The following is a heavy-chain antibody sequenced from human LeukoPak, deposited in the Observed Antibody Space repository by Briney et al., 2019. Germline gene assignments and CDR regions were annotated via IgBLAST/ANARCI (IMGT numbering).Heavy chain of an antibody. J-gene: IGHJ1*01. CDR3: ARAGSDIVVVVAATPPAEYFQH. CDR1: GCTFSHYA. Sequence: GASVTVTLKCTGCTFSHYAIRWLRQAPAQGLAGMGSINPIRGIANYAQKFQGRITITADKSTSSAYLELSSLTSDDTAVYYCARAGSDIVVVVAATPPAEYFQHWGQGTLVTVSS. CDR2: INPIRGIA. V-gene: IGHV1-69*04. D-gene: IGHD2-15*01.